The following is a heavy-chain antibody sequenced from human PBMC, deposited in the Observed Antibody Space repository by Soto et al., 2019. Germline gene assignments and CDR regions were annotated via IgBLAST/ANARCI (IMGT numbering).Heavy chain of an antibody. CDR3: ARNRRAGYNYFEY. V-gene: IGHV1-3*01. D-gene: IGHD1-1*01. CDR1: GYTFSIYP. Sequence: GASVNVSFKASGYTFSIYPIHLLLQSPGQRLEWMGWINAGNGNTKYSQKFPGRVTITRDTSASTAYMELSSLRSEDTAVYYCARNRRAGYNYFEYWGQGNPVTVSS. J-gene: IGHJ4*02. CDR2: INAGNGNT.